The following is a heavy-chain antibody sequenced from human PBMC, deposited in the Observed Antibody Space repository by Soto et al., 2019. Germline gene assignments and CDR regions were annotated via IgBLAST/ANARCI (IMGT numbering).Heavy chain of an antibody. CDR1: GGSICSGGYS. CDR3: ARVPDV. CDR2: IYHSGST. Sequence: PSETLSLTCTVSGGSICSGGYSWSWMRQPPGKGLEWIGYIYHSGSTYYNPSLKSRVTISVDRSKNQFSLKLSSVTAADTAVYYCARVPDVWGQGTTVTVSS. J-gene: IGHJ6*02. V-gene: IGHV4-30-2*01.